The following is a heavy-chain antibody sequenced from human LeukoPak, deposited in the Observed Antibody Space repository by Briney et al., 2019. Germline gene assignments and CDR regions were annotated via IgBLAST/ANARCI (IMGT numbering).Heavy chain of an antibody. CDR2: IKQDGSEK. CDR3: AIRDCSGGSCYRYYYYMDV. CDR1: GFTFSSYW. V-gene: IGHV3-7*01. D-gene: IGHD2-15*01. Sequence: GGSLRLSCAASGFTFSSYWMSWVRQAPEKGLEWVANIKQDGSEKYYVDSVKGRFTISRDNAKNSLYLQMNSLRAEDTAVYYCAIRDCSGGSCYRYYYYMDVWGKGTTVTISS. J-gene: IGHJ6*03.